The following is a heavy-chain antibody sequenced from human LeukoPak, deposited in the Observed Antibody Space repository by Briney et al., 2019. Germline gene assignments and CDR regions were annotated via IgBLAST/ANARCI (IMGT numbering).Heavy chain of an antibody. J-gene: IGHJ4*02. V-gene: IGHV3-23*01. D-gene: IGHD3-22*01. CDR1: GFTFSSYA. Sequence: GGSLRLSCAASGFTFSSYAMSWVRQAPGKGLEWVSAISGSGGSTYYVDSVKGRFIISRDNSQNTLYLQLNSLRADDTAVYYCAKVNYYEPYFWGQGTLVTVSS. CDR3: AKVNYYEPYF. CDR2: ISGSGGST.